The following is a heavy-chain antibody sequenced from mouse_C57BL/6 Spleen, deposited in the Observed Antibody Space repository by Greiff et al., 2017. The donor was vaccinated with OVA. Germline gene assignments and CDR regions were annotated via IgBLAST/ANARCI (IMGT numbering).Heavy chain of an antibody. CDR2: ISGGGGNT. J-gene: IGHJ4*01. Sequence: EVMLVESGGGLVKPGGSLKLSCAASGFTFSSYTMSWVRQTPEKRLEWVATISGGGGNTYYPDSVKGRFTISRDNAKNTLYLQMSSLRSEDTALYYCARHRDYYGSHYAMDYWGQGTSVTVSS. CDR3: ARHRDYYGSHYAMDY. V-gene: IGHV5-9*01. CDR1: GFTFSSYT. D-gene: IGHD1-1*01.